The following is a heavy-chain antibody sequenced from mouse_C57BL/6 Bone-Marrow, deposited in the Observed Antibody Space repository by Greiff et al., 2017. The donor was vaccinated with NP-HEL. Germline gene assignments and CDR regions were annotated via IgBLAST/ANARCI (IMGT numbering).Heavy chain of an antibody. D-gene: IGHD1-2*01. CDR1: GYTFTSYG. CDR3: ARDGGFAY. V-gene: IGHV1-81*01. Sequence: QVQLKQSGAELARPGASVKLSCKASGYTFTSYGISWVKQRTGQGLEWIGEIYPRSGNTYYNEKFKGKATLTADKSSSTAYMELRSLTSEDSAVYFCARDGGFAYWGQGTLVTVSA. CDR2: IYPRSGNT. J-gene: IGHJ3*01.